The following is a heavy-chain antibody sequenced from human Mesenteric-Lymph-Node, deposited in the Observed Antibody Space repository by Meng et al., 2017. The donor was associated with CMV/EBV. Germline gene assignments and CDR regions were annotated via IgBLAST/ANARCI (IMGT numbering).Heavy chain of an antibody. CDR3: ARDRGAYYYDA. Sequence: ASVKVSCKASGYTFTGYYMHWVRQAPGQGLEWMGWIMAYSGNTFYAQKFQGRVTMTTDTSTSTAYMELRSLRSDDTAVYYCARDRGAYYYDAWGQGTLVTVSS. J-gene: IGHJ5*02. CDR1: GYTFTGYY. D-gene: IGHD3-22*01. CDR2: IMAYSGNT. V-gene: IGHV1-18*04.